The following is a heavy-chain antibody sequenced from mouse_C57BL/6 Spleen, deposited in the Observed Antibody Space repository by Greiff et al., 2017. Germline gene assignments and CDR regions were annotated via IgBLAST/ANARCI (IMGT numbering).Heavy chain of an antibody. D-gene: IGHD4-1*01. Sequence: VQLVESGAELARPGASVKLSCKASGYTFTSYGISWVKQRTGQGLEWIGEIYPRSGNTYYNEKFKGKATLTADKSSSTAYMELRSLTSEASAVYFCARDWDGFDYWGQGTTLTVSS. CDR3: ARDWDGFDY. CDR1: GYTFTSYG. V-gene: IGHV1-81*01. CDR2: IYPRSGNT. J-gene: IGHJ2*01.